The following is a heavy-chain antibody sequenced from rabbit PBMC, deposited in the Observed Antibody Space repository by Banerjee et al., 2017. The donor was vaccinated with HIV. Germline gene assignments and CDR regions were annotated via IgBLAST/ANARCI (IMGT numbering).Heavy chain of an antibody. D-gene: IGHD1-1*01. CDR3: VREPTSSSGYYKSYYFDL. CDR1: AFDLSTYG. V-gene: IGHV1S47*01. Sequence: QTQLVESGGGLVQPGGSLKLSCKASAFDLSTYGMSWVRQAPGKGLEWIGYIDPVFGTTYDASWVNGRFTISSHNAQNTLYLQLNSLTAADTATYFCVREPTSSSGYYKSYYFDLWGPGTLVTVS. CDR2: IDPVFGTT. J-gene: IGHJ4*01.